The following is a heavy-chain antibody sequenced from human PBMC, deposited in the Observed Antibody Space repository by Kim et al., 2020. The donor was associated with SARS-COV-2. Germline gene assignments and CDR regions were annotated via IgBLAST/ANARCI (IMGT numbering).Heavy chain of an antibody. V-gene: IGHV1-2*06. CDR2: INPNSGGT. J-gene: IGHJ5*02. Sequence: ASVKVSCKASGYTFTGYYMHWVRQAPGQGLEWMGRINPNSGGTNYAQKFQGRVTMTRDTSISTAYMELSRLRSDDTAVYYCARGSPYVVVAATYVTDGSGWFDPWGQGTLVTVSS. CDR1: GYTFTGYY. CDR3: ARGSPYVVVAATYVTDGSGWFDP. D-gene: IGHD2-15*01.